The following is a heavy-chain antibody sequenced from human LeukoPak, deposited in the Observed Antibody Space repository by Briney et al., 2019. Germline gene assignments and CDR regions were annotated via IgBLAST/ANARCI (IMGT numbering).Heavy chain of an antibody. J-gene: IGHJ5*02. D-gene: IGHD3-10*01. CDR2: INPSGGST. CDR1: GYTFTSYY. CDR3: ARDYYGSGSLRGKWFDP. Sequence: ASVKVSCKASGYTFTSYYMHWVRQAPGQGLEWMGIINPSGGSTSYAQKFQGGVTMTRDTSTSTVYMELSSLRSEDTAVYYCARDYYGSGSLRGKWFDPWGQGTLVTVSS. V-gene: IGHV1-46*01.